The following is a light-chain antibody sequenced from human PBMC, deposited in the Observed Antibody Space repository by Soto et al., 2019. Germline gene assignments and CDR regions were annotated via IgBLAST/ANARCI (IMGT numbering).Light chain of an antibody. CDR1: QSVSDN. CDR2: RAS. J-gene: IGKJ5*01. V-gene: IGKV3-15*01. CDR3: QQYNTWPIT. Sequence: DIVMAQSPSTLSVSPGERTTLSCRASQSVSDNLAWYQQKPGQGPRLLVYRASTRTLGIPARFSGSESGTEFTLTISSLQSEDFAVYYCQQYNTWPITFGQGTRLEIK.